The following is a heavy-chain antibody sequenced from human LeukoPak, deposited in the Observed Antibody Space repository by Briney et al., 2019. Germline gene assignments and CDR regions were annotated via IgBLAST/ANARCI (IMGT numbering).Heavy chain of an antibody. D-gene: IGHD6-13*01. CDR1: GGTFSSYA. J-gene: IGHJ6*03. V-gene: IGHV1-69*13. CDR3: ARSKRAAAWYYYYMDV. CDR2: IIPIFGTA. Sequence: SVKVSCKASGGTFSSYAISWVRQAPGQGLEWMGGIIPIFGTANYAQKFQGRVTITADESTSTAYMELSSLRSEDTAVYYCARSKRAAAWYYYYMDVWGKGTTVTVSS.